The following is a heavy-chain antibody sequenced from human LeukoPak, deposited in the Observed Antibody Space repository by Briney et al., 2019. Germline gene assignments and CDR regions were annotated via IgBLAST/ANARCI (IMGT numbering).Heavy chain of an antibody. Sequence: ASVKVSCKASVYTLTGYYMHWVRPAPGQAVEWVGWINPDSGGTNYEQKFQGRVTMTRDTSTSTAYMELSRLRSDDTAVYYCARVHYDLWSGGIAFDIWGQGTMVTVSS. CDR3: ARVHYDLWSGGIAFDI. J-gene: IGHJ3*02. CDR1: VYTLTGYY. CDR2: INPDSGGT. V-gene: IGHV1-2*02. D-gene: IGHD3-3*01.